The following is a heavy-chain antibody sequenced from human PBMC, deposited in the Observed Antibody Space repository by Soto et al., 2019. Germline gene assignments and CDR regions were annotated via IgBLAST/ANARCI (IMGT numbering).Heavy chain of an antibody. D-gene: IGHD1-26*01. CDR2: IRSKANSYAT. Sequence: EVQLVESGGGLVQPGGSLNLSCAASGFTFSGSAMHWVRQASGKGLEWVGRIRSKANSYATAYAASVKGRFTISRDDSKNTAYLQMNSLKAEDTVVYYCTSELSGSYSVYWGQGTLVTVAS. CDR3: TSELSGSYSVY. J-gene: IGHJ4*02. V-gene: IGHV3-73*01. CDR1: GFTFSGSA.